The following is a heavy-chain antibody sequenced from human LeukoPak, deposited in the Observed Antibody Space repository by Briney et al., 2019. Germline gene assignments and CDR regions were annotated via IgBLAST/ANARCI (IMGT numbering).Heavy chain of an antibody. CDR2: IYYGGST. Sequence: ETSSLTCTVSGGSISSRSHHWGWIRQPPGKGLEWIGNIYYGGSTFYNPSLKSRVTISVDTSQEQFSLKLSSVTAADTAVYYCAREGWGYNDGRGSFDYWGQGTPATVSS. J-gene: IGHJ4*02. CDR3: AREGWGYNDGRGSFDY. CDR1: GGSISSRSHH. V-gene: IGHV4-39*02. D-gene: IGHD3-22*01.